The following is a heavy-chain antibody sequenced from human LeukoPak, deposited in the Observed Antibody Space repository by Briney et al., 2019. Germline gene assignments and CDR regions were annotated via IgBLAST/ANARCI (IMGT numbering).Heavy chain of an antibody. CDR2: IYTSGST. V-gene: IGHV4-4*07. CDR1: GGSISSYY. J-gene: IGHJ3*02. D-gene: IGHD3-22*01. Sequence: SETLSLTCTVSGGSISSYYWSWIRQPAGKGLEWIGRIYTSGSTNYNPSLKSRVTMSVDTSKNQFSLKLSSVTAADPAVYYCARVRAYYYDSSGIDAFDIWGQGTMVTVSS. CDR3: ARVRAYYYDSSGIDAFDI.